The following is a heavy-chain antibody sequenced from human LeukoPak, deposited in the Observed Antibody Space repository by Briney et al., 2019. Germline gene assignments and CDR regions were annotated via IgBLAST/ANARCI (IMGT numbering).Heavy chain of an antibody. V-gene: IGHV4-59*01. CDR1: GASISSYY. D-gene: IGHD2-15*01. J-gene: IGHJ6*03. Sequence: SETLSLTCTVSGASISSYYWSWIRQSPGKGLEWIGYIYYSGSTNYNPSLKSRVTISVDTSKNQFSLKLSSVTAADTAVYYCARESRYCSGGSCYSKRAYYYYYMDVWGKGTTVTISS. CDR2: IYYSGST. CDR3: ARESRYCSGGSCYSKRAYYYYYMDV.